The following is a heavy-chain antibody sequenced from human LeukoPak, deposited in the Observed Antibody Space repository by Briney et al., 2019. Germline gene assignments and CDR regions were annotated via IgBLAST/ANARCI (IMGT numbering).Heavy chain of an antibody. D-gene: IGHD6-13*01. J-gene: IGHJ4*02. Sequence: GRSLRLSCAASGFTFSSYAMHWVRQAPGKGLEWVAVISYDGSNKYHADSVKGRFTISRDNSKNTLYLQMNSLRAEDTAVYYCARDYSSSFFDYWGQGTLVTVSS. CDR1: GFTFSSYA. V-gene: IGHV3-30*04. CDR2: ISYDGSNK. CDR3: ARDYSSSFFDY.